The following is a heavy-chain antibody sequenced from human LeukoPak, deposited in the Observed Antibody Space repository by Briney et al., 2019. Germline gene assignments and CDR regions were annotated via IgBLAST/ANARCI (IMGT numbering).Heavy chain of an antibody. D-gene: IGHD3-10*01. Sequence: ASVKVSCKASGYTFTSYYMHWVRQAPGQGLEWMGIINPSGGSTSYAQKFQGGVTMTRDTSTSTVYMELSSLRSEDTAVYYCARAMVRGVIRYYFDYWGQGTLVTVSS. CDR1: GYTFTSYY. J-gene: IGHJ4*02. V-gene: IGHV1-46*01. CDR2: INPSGGST. CDR3: ARAMVRGVIRYYFDY.